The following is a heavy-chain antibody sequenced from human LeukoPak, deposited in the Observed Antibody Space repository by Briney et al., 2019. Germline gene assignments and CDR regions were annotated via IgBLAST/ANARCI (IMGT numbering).Heavy chain of an antibody. Sequence: GGSLRLSCAASGFTFSSSAMSWVRRAPGKGLEWGSDISVSGGTTYYADSVKGRFTISRDNSKSTLFLQMISLRAEDTAVYYCAKGYCSSTSCFDYQYHMDVWGKGTTVTVSS. J-gene: IGHJ6*03. D-gene: IGHD2-2*01. CDR1: GFTFSSSA. V-gene: IGHV3-23*01. CDR2: ISVSGGTT. CDR3: AKGYCSSTSCFDYQYHMDV.